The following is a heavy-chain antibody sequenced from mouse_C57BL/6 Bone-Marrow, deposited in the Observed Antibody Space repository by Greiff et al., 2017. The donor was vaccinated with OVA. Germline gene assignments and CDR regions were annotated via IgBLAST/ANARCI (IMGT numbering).Heavy chain of an antibody. CDR1: GYAFTNYL. D-gene: IGHD1-1*02. J-gene: IGHJ2*01. CDR2: INPGSGGT. V-gene: IGHV1-54*01. Sequence: VQLQQSGAELVRPGPSVKVSCKASGYAFTNYLIEWVKQRPGQGLEWIGVINPGSGGTKYNEKFKGKATLTADKSSSTAYMQLSSLTSEDSAVYFCARGGGYSDYWGQGTTLTVSS. CDR3: ARGGGYSDY.